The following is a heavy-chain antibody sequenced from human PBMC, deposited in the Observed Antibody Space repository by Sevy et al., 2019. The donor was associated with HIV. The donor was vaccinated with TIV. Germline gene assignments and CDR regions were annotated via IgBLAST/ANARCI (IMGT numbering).Heavy chain of an antibody. CDR1: GFSFDNYV. CDR2: IRSKLYGGTT. J-gene: IGHJ5*02. D-gene: IGHD3-10*01. V-gene: IGHV3-49*03. CDR3: SRDRYGSQSYAADH. Sequence: GGSLILSCSASGFSFDNYVMNWFRQAPGKGLEWVGFIRSKLYGGTTEYAASVKGRFTISRDDSKSIAYLQMNSLKTEDSGVYYCSRDRYGSQSYAADHWGQGTLVTVSS.